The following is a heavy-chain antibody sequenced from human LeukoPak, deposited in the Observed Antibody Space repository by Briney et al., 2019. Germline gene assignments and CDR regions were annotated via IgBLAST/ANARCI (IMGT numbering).Heavy chain of an antibody. CDR3: AKVPWEDCSSTSCYLDY. CDR1: GFTFSSYA. J-gene: IGHJ4*02. D-gene: IGHD2-2*01. Sequence: PGGSLRLSCAASGFTFSSYAMSWVRQAPGKGLEWVSAISGSGGSTYYADSVKGRFTISRVNSKNTLYLQMNSLRAEDTAVYYCAKVPWEDCSSTSCYLDYWGQGTLVTVSS. V-gene: IGHV3-23*01. CDR2: ISGSGGST.